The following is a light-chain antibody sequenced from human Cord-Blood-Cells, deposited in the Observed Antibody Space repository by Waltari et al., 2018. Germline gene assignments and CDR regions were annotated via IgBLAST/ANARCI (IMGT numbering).Light chain of an antibody. V-gene: IGLV2-11*01. CDR1: SSDVGGYNY. CDR3: CSYAGRV. J-gene: IGLJ3*02. CDR2: DVS. Sequence: QSALTQPRPVSGSPAQSVTISCTGTSSDVGGYNYVSWYQHHPGKAPKLMIYDVSKRPSGVPDRFSGSKSGNTASLTISGLQAEDEADYYCCSYAGRVFGGGTKLTVL.